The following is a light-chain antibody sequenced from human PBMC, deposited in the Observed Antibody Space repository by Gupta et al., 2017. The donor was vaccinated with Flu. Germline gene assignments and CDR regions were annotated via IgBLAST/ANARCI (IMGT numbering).Light chain of an antibody. J-gene: IGLJ3*02. V-gene: IGLV1-51*02. CDR2: ETG. CDR3: GKWDTRLSAEV. Sequence: KVTISCSGKSANSENNYVAWYQNLPGQDNKRSIVETGKQPSGIPDRFVGYTAGNYATSGTTGVQTGEEADDYCGKWDTRLSAEVFGGGTKLTVL. CDR1: SANSENNY.